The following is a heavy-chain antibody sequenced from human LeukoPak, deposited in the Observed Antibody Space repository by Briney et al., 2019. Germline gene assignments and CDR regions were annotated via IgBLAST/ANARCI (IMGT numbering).Heavy chain of an antibody. CDR3: AKDRDYYDSSGYPGAFDI. CDR2: IWYGGSNK. Sequence: GGSLRLSCAASGFTFSSYGMHWVRQAPGKGLEWVAVIWYGGSNKYYADSVKGRFTISRDNSKNTLYLQMNSLRAEDTAVYYCAKDRDYYDSSGYPGAFDIWGQGTMVTVSS. D-gene: IGHD3-22*01. J-gene: IGHJ3*02. CDR1: GFTFSSYG. V-gene: IGHV3-30*02.